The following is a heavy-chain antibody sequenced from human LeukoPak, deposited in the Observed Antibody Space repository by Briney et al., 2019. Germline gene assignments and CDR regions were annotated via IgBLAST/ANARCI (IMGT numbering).Heavy chain of an antibody. D-gene: IGHD3-10*01. CDR1: EFTFSSYG. CDR3: AKDDDGSGSYPSFHY. Sequence: GGSLRLSCAASEFTFSSYGMHWVRQAPGKGLEWVSFIRYDGSNKYYADSVKGRFTISRDNSKNTLFLQMNSLRVEDTAVYYCAKDDDGSGSYPSFHYWGQGTLVTVSS. V-gene: IGHV3-30*02. CDR2: IRYDGSNK. J-gene: IGHJ4*02.